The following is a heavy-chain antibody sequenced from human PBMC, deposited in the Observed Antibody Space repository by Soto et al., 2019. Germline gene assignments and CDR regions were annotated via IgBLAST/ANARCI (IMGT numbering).Heavy chain of an antibody. D-gene: IGHD3-10*01. Sequence: LRLSCISSGFTFRTYTMNWVRQAPGKGLEWVSGIRGFSPYTFYAESVKGRFAISRDNAKNSLGLQMDSLRAEDTAVYYCARDRGYDAHDYYYNAMDVWGQGTTVTVSS. V-gene: IGHV3-21*01. CDR1: GFTFRTYT. J-gene: IGHJ6*02. CDR2: IRGFSPYT. CDR3: ARDRGYDAHDYYYNAMDV.